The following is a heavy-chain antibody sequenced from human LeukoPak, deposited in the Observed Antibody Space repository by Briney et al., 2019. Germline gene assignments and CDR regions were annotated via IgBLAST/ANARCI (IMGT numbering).Heavy chain of an antibody. CDR3: ARVCSGGSCYWASYFDY. V-gene: IGHV1-69*13. Sequence: GASVKVSCKASGGTFSSYAISWVRQAPGQGLEWMGGIIPIFGTANYAQKFQGRVTITADESTSTAYMALSSLRSEDTAVYYCARVCSGGSCYWASYFDYWGQGTLVTVSS. CDR1: GGTFSSYA. CDR2: IIPIFGTA. J-gene: IGHJ4*02. D-gene: IGHD2-15*01.